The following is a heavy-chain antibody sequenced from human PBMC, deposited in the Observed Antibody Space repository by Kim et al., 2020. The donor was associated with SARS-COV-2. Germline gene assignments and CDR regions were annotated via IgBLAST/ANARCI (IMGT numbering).Heavy chain of an antibody. J-gene: IGHJ4*02. V-gene: IGHV1-46*01. D-gene: IGHD2-2*01. Sequence: SCAQKSQGRVTMTRDTSTSTVYMELSSLRSEDTAVYYCARYQLLIRFFDYWGQGTLVTVSS. CDR3: ARYQLLIRFFDY.